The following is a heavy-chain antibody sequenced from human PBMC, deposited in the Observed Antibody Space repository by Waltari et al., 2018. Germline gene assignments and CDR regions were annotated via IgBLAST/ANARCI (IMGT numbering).Heavy chain of an antibody. CDR1: GFSLSTSGLG. CDR2: IYRNDDK. J-gene: IGHJ6*02. CDR3: AHALFYSDMDV. Sequence: QITLKESGPTLVKPTQTLTLTCTFSGFSLSTSGLGVGWIRQPPGKALESLALIYRNDDKRPSPSLKGRLTITMDTSQNPVALTLTNIYPVETATYYRAHALFYSDMDVWGQGTTFTVAS. V-gene: IGHV2-5*01.